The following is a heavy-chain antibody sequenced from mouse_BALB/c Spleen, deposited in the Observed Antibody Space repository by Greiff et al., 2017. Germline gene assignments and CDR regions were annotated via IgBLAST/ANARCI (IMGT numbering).Heavy chain of an antibody. Sequence: DVKLVESGGGLVKPGGSLKLSCAASGFTFSSYAMSWVRQTPEKRLEWVASISSGGSTYYPDSVKGRFTISRDNARNILYLQMSSLRSEDTAMYYCARALSTTVVADWYFDVWGAGTTVTVSS. CDR3: ARALSTTVVADWYFDV. V-gene: IGHV5-6-5*01. CDR1: GFTFSSYA. D-gene: IGHD1-1*01. CDR2: ISSGGST. J-gene: IGHJ1*01.